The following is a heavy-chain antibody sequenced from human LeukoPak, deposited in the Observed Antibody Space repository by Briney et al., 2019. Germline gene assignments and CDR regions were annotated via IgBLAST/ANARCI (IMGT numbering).Heavy chain of an antibody. CDR3: ARGGPDYYYYMDV. Sequence: SETLSLTCAVYGGSFSGYYWSWIRQPPGKGLEWIGEINHSGSTNYNPSLKSRVTISVDTSKNQFSLKLSSVTAADTAVYYCARGGPDYYYYMDVWGKGTTVTISS. CDR1: GGSFSGYY. CDR2: INHSGST. J-gene: IGHJ6*03. V-gene: IGHV4-34*01.